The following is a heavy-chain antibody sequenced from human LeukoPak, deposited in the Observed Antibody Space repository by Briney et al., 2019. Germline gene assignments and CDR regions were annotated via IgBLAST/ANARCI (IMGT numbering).Heavy chain of an antibody. CDR3: ARVGTASRLNWFDP. D-gene: IGHD5-18*01. Sequence: SQTLSLTCIVSGGFIDSAGYYYTWIRQLPVKGLEWIGYIYYSGRSSYNPSLKSRVTISVDTSKNQFSLNLSSVTAADTAVYYCARVGTASRLNWFDPWGQGTLVTVPS. J-gene: IGHJ5*02. CDR1: GGFIDSAGYY. CDR2: IYYSGRS. V-gene: IGHV4-31*03.